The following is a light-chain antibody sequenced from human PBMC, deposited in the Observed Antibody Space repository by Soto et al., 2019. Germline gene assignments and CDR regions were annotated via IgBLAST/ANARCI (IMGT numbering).Light chain of an antibody. CDR1: QSVSGSC. V-gene: IGKV3-20*01. J-gene: IGKJ5*01. CDR2: AAS. CDR3: QQSNNSFT. Sequence: DIVLTQSPGTLSLSLGDRVTLSCRASQSVSGSCLAWYQQKPGQAPSLLIYAASSRDSGIPARFSGSGSGTDFTLTISRLEPEDLAVYYCQQSNNSFTFGQGTQVEIK.